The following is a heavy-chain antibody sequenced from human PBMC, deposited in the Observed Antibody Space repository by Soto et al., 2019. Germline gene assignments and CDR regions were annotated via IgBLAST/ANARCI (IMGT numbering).Heavy chain of an antibody. Sequence: EVQLVESGGGLVKPGGSLRLSCAASGFTFSRYGTSWVRQAPGKGLEWVASISMTTSYVYYADSVKGRFSISRDNAKKILYLEMYALRTEDTAVYYCARDPSEGRVGNWFESWGQGTLVTVSS. V-gene: IGHV3-21*01. CDR2: ISMTTSYV. CDR3: ARDPSEGRVGNWFES. CDR1: GFTFSRYG. J-gene: IGHJ5*01. D-gene: IGHD2-2*01.